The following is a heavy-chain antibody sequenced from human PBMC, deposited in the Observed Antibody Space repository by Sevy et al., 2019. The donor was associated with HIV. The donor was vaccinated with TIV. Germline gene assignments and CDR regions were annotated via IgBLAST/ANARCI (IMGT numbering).Heavy chain of an antibody. CDR3: AREGCTQPHDY. Sequence: GGSLRLSCAASGFTFSNAWMSWVRQAPGKGLEWVSTFSFGCGRINYADSVKGRFIISRDDSKNTLFLQMNSLRAEDTATYFCAREGCTQPHDYWGQGTLVTVSS. D-gene: IGHD2-8*01. V-gene: IGHV3-23*01. CDR2: FSFGCGRI. J-gene: IGHJ4*02. CDR1: GFTFSNAW.